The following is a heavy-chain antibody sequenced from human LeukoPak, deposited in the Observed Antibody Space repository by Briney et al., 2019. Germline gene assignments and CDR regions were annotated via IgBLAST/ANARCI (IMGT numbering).Heavy chain of an antibody. Sequence: SETLSLTCTVSGGSISSYYWSWIRQPPGKGLEWIGYIYYSGSTNYNPSLKSRVTISVDTSKNQFSLKLSSVTAADTAVYYCARLRAGRSMVDYWGQGTLVTVSS. CDR2: IYYSGST. D-gene: IGHD3-10*01. V-gene: IGHV4-59*08. CDR1: GGSISSYY. CDR3: ARLRAGRSMVDY. J-gene: IGHJ4*02.